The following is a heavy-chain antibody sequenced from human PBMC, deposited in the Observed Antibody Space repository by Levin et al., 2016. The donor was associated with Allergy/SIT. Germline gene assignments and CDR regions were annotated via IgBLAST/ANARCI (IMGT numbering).Heavy chain of an antibody. V-gene: IGHV4-59*01. CDR1: GDSISGYY. CDR2: IYYSGNT. CDR3: ARGPVDYSRYYFDS. Sequence: SETLSLTCTVSGDSISGYYWTWIRQPPEKGLEWLGYIYYSGNTNYNPSLKSRVTISLDTSKNQFSLKLSSVTAADTAIYYCARGPVDYSRYYFDSWGQGTLVTVSS. J-gene: IGHJ4*02. D-gene: IGHD2-15*01.